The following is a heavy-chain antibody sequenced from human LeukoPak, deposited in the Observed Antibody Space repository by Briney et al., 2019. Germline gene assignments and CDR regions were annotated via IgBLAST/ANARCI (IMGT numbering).Heavy chain of an antibody. CDR2: ISGTGGTT. Sequence: GGSLRLSCAASGLTFSNYAMSWVRQAPGKGLDWVSAISGTGGTTYYADSVKGRFTISRDNAKNSLYLQMNSLRDEDTAVYYCARAAYNSSPDYWGQGTLVTVSS. V-gene: IGHV3-23*01. D-gene: IGHD6-13*01. J-gene: IGHJ4*02. CDR3: ARAAYNSSPDY. CDR1: GLTFSNYA.